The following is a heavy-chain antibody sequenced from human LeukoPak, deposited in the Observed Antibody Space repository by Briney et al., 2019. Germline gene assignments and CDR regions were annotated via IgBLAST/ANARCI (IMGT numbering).Heavy chain of an antibody. CDR1: GYTFTSYY. Sequence: ASVKVSCKASGYTFTSYYTHWVRQAPGQGLEWMGIINPSGGSTSYAQKFQGRATMTRDTSTSTVYMELSSLRSEDTAVYYCARDQEMATISLQWSYFDYWGQGTLVTVSS. CDR2: INPSGGST. V-gene: IGHV1-46*01. CDR3: ARDQEMATISLQWSYFDY. D-gene: IGHD5-24*01. J-gene: IGHJ4*02.